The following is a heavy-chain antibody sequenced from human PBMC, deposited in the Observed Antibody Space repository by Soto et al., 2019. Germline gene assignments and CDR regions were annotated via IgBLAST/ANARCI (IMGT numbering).Heavy chain of an antibody. Sequence: QGQLVQSGAEVKKPGSSVKVSCKASGGSFRNFGITWVRQAPGQGLEWMGGIIPIFGTPKYAQKFQGRVIISADESTGTAYMEMTNVRPDDTAVYYCARASSGICGGDPCYRLDSWFEVWRQGTLVTVSS. V-gene: IGHV1-69*01. J-gene: IGHJ4*02. CDR1: GGSFRNFG. CDR3: ARASSGICGGDPCYRLDSWFEV. CDR2: IIPIFGTP. D-gene: IGHD2-21*02.